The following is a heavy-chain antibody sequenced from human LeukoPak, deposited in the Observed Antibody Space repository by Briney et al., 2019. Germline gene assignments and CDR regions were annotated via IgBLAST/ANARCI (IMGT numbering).Heavy chain of an antibody. Sequence: PGGSLRLSCAASGFTFSDYYMSWIRQAPGKGLEWVSYISSSGSTIYYADSVKGRFTISRDNAKNSLYLQMNSLRVEDTAVYYCARRLVTYYYYGMDVWGQGTTVTVSS. V-gene: IGHV3-11*01. CDR3: ARRLVTYYYYGMDV. CDR2: ISSSGSTI. D-gene: IGHD3-16*01. J-gene: IGHJ6*02. CDR1: GFTFSDYY.